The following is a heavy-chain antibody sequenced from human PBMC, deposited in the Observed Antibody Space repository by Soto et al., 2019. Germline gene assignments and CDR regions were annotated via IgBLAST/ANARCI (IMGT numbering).Heavy chain of an antibody. CDR3: ARDRVWNPPGSAFDI. V-gene: IGHV3-30-3*01. CDR2: ISYDGSNK. D-gene: IGHD1-1*01. CDR1: GFTFSSYA. Sequence: GGSLRLSCAASGFTFSSYAMHWVRQAPGKGLEWVAVISYDGSNKYYADSVKGRFTISRDNSKNTLYLQMNSLRAEDTAVYYCARDRVWNPPGSAFDIWGQGTMVTVSS. J-gene: IGHJ3*02.